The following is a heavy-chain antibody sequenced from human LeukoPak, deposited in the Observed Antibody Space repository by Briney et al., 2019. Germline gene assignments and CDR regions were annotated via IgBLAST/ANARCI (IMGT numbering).Heavy chain of an antibody. Sequence: GGSLRLSCAASGFTFSSYSMNWVRQAPGKGLEWVSSISSSSNYIYYADSMKGRFTISRDNAKNSLYLQMNSLRAEDTAVYYCARNKEGDRYTYGHDYWGQGTLVTVSS. CDR2: ISSSSNYI. D-gene: IGHD5-18*01. CDR3: ARNKEGDRYTYGHDY. CDR1: GFTFSSYS. V-gene: IGHV3-21*01. J-gene: IGHJ4*02.